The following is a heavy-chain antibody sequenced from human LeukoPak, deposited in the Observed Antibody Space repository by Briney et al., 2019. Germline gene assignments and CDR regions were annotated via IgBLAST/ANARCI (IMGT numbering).Heavy chain of an antibody. CDR1: GYTFTGYY. Sequence: ASVKVSCKASGYTFTGYYMDGVRQAAGQGLEWMGWINPNSGGTNYAQKFQGRVTMTRDTSISTAYMELSRLRSDDTAVYYCARGGIVGATNGDYWGQGTLVTVSS. CDR2: INPNSGGT. J-gene: IGHJ4*02. V-gene: IGHV1-2*02. CDR3: ARGGIVGATNGDY. D-gene: IGHD1-26*01.